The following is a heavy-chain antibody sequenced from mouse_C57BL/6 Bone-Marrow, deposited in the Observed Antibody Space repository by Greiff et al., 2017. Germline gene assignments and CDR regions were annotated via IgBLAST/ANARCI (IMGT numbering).Heavy chain of an antibody. CDR1: GYSITSGYY. Sequence: ESGPGLVKPSQSLSLTCSVTGYSITSGYYWNWIRQFPGNKLEWMGYISYDGSNNYNPSLKNRISITRDTSKNQFFLKLNSVTTEDTATXYCARVYYWYVDVWGTGTTVTVSS. CDR3: ARVYYWYVDV. CDR2: ISYDGSN. J-gene: IGHJ1*03. V-gene: IGHV3-6*01.